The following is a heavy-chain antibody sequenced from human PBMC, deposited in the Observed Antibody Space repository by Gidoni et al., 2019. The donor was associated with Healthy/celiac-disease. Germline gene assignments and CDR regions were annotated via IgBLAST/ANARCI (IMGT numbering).Heavy chain of an antibody. V-gene: IGHV3-9*01. Sequence: EVQLVESGGGLVQPGRSLRLSCAASGFTFDDYAMHWVRQAPGKGLEWVSGISWNSGSIGYADSVKGRFTISRDNAKNSLYLQMNSLRAEDTALYYCAKSQYSHILTGYYWFDPWGQGTLVTVSS. CDR3: AKSQYSHILTGYYWFDP. CDR1: GFTFDDYA. D-gene: IGHD3-9*01. J-gene: IGHJ5*02. CDR2: ISWNSGSI.